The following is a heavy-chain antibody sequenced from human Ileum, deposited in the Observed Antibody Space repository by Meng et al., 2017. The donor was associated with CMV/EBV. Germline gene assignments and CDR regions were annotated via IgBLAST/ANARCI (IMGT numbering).Heavy chain of an antibody. Sequence: VSSGSCYWCWIRQPPGKGVEWIGYIYYSGSTNYNPSLKSRVTISVDTSKNQFSLKLSSVTAADPAVYYCARVRGDFWSHYYNDWFDPWGQGTLVTVSS. CDR1: VSSGSCY. J-gene: IGHJ5*02. V-gene: IGHV4-61*01. D-gene: IGHD3-3*01. CDR3: ARVRGDFWSHYYNDWFDP. CDR2: IYYSGST.